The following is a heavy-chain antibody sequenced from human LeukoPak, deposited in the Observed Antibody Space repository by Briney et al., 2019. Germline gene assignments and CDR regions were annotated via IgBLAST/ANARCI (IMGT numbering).Heavy chain of an antibody. J-gene: IGHJ3*02. CDR1: GFTFSSYD. Sequence: PGGSLRLSCAASGFTFSSYDVSWVRQAPGKGLEWVSAISGSGGSTYYADSVKGRFTISRDNSKNTLYLQMNSLRAEDTAVYYCAKAGYSSTWYLTAFDIWGQGTMVTVSS. V-gene: IGHV3-23*01. D-gene: IGHD6-13*01. CDR2: ISGSGGST. CDR3: AKAGYSSTWYLTAFDI.